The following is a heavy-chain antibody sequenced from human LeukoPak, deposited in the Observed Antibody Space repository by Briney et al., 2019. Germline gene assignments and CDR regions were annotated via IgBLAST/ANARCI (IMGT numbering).Heavy chain of an antibody. CDR1: GFTFTTYW. CDR2: IKQDGTEK. Sequence: PGESLRLSCAASGFTFTTYWMSWVRQPPGKGLEWVANIKQDGTEKYYVDSVKGRFTISRDNAKNSLYLQMDSLTGEDTAVYYCSRGGLYRYSGTSGDYWGQGTLVTVSS. CDR3: SRGGLYRYSGTSGDY. V-gene: IGHV3-7*01. D-gene: IGHD1-26*01. J-gene: IGHJ4*02.